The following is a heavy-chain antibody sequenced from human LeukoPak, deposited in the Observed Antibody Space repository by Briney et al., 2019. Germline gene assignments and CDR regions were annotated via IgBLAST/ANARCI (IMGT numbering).Heavy chain of an antibody. D-gene: IGHD3-9*01. CDR3: ARGGQVLRYFDWLSHDNWFDP. Sequence: ASVKVSCKASGGTFSSYAISWVRQAPGQGLEWMGGIIPIFGTANYAQKFQGRVTITADESTSTAYMELSSLRSEDTAVYYCARGGQVLRYFDWLSHDNWFDPWGQGTLVTVSS. CDR1: GGTFSSYA. CDR2: IIPIFGTA. V-gene: IGHV1-69*13. J-gene: IGHJ5*02.